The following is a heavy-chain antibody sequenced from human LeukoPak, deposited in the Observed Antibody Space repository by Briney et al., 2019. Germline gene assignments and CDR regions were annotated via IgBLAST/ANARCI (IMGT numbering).Heavy chain of an antibody. CDR3: ARTLGYCSSTSCYWDY. CDR2: IIPIFGTA. V-gene: IGHV1-69*13. J-gene: IGHJ4*02. Sequence: SVKVSCKTSGYTFTDYYIHWVRQAPGQGLEWMGGIIPIFGTANYAQKFQGRVTITADESTSTAYMELSSLRSGDTAVYYCARTLGYCSSTSCYWDYWGQGTLVTVSS. D-gene: IGHD2-2*01. CDR1: GYTFTDYY.